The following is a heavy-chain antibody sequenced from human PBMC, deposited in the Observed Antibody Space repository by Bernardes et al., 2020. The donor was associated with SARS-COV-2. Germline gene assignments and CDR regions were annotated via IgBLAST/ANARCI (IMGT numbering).Heavy chain of an antibody. CDR3: ARDQGGSGSYDYYYGMDV. CDR2: ISYDGSNK. D-gene: IGHD3-10*01. V-gene: IGHV3-30*03. J-gene: IGHJ6*02. CDR1: GFTFSSYG. Sequence: GSLRLSCAASGFTFSSYGMHWVRQAPGKGLEWVAVISYDGSNKYYVDSVKGRFTISRDNAKNSLYLQMNSLRAEDTAVYYCARDQGGSGSYDYYYGMDVWGQGTTVTVSS.